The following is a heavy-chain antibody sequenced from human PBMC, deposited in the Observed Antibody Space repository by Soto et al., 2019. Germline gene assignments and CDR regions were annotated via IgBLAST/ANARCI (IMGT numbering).Heavy chain of an antibody. D-gene: IGHD3-10*01. CDR3: ATNYYDSGSYRYYFHY. V-gene: IGHV3-21*01. CDR1: EFTFSSYS. CDR2: ISSSDTYI. Sequence: EVQLVESGGGLVKPGGSLRLSCVASEFTFSSYSMNWVRQAPGKGLEWVSSISSSDTYIYYADSVKGRFTISRDNAKKSLYLRMNSLRAEDTAVYYCATNYYDSGSYRYYFHYWGQGTLVTVSS. J-gene: IGHJ4*02.